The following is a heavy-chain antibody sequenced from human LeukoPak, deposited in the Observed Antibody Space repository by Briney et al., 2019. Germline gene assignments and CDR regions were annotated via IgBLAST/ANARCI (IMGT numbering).Heavy chain of an antibody. CDR2: ISSSSSYI. D-gene: IGHD3-16*02. Sequence: GGSLRLSCAASGFTFSSHSMNWVRQAPGKGLEWVSSISSSSSYIYYADSVKGRFTISRDNAKNSLYLQMNSLRAEDTAVYYCAREVMITFGGVIVRGAFDIWGQGTMVTVSS. J-gene: IGHJ3*02. V-gene: IGHV3-21*01. CDR1: GFTFSSHS. CDR3: AREVMITFGGVIVRGAFDI.